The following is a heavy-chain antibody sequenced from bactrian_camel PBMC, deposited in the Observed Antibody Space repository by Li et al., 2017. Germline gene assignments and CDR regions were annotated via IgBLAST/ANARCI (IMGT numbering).Heavy chain of an antibody. CDR2: IDSKGST. CDR1: GYTVGGAC. D-gene: IGHD1*01. CDR3: TTDPVGSSSWCGLSLSRWSFGT. J-gene: IGHJ6*01. V-gene: IGHV3S55*01. Sequence: HVQLVESGGGSVQAGQSLRLSCVLSGYTVGGACMGWFRQTPGKEREGIAAIDSKGSTMYADSVQGRFIISKGNAWNPLYLQMSSLKPEDTAMYYCTTDPVGSSSWCGLSLSRWSFGTWGQGTQVTVS.